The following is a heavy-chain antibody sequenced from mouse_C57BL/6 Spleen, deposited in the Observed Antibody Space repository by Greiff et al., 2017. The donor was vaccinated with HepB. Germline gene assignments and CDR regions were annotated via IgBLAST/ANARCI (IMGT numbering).Heavy chain of an antibody. V-gene: IGHV1-80*01. CDR3: ARGAGYYYAMEY. D-gene: IGHD2-2*01. CDR2: IYPGDGDT. J-gene: IGHJ4*01. Sequence: VQLQQSGAELVKPGASVKISCKASGYAFSSYWMNWVKQRPGQGLERIGQIYPGDGDTNYNGKFKGKATLTADKSSSTAYMQLSRLPSEDAAVDFCARGAGYYYAMEYWGQGTSVNVSS. CDR1: GYAFSSYW.